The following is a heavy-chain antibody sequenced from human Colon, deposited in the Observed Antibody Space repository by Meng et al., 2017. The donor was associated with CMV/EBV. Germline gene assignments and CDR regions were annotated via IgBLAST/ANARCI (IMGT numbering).Heavy chain of an antibody. CDR3: ARHYTSMTRGAFDI. V-gene: IGHV4-39*07. J-gene: IGHJ3*02. Sequence: SETLSLTCTVSGGSISSSRYYWGWIRQPPGKGLEWIGIVYYSGNTYYNPSLQSRVTTSVDTSKNQFSLNLSSVTAADTAIYYCARHYTSMTRGAFDIWGQETMVTVSS. CDR1: GGSISSSRYY. D-gene: IGHD5-18*01. CDR2: VYYSGNT.